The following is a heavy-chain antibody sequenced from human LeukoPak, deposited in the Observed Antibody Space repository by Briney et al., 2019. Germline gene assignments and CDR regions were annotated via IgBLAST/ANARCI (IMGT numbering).Heavy chain of an antibody. V-gene: IGHV4-59*01. D-gene: IGHD2-21*02. CDR3: ASCGGDCYSDPHFDY. Sequence: SETLSLIRTVSGGSTSSNSCGWMRQPPGQGLEGIGTYYNSGGTNYNPSLKSRAAISVDTSKNQFSLKLSSVTAADTAVYYCASCGGDCYSDPHFDYWGQGTLVTVSS. J-gene: IGHJ4*02. CDR1: GGSTSSNS. CDR2: YYNSGGT.